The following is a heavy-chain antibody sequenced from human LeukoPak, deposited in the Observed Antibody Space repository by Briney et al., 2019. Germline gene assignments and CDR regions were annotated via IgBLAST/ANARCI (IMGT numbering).Heavy chain of an antibody. Sequence: ASVKVSCKVSGYTLTELSMHWVRQAPGKGLEWMGGFDPEDGETIYAQKFQGRVTMTEDTSTGTAYMELSSLRSEDTAVYYCATDFSAQPGAFDYWGQGTLVTISS. CDR1: GYTLTELS. CDR3: ATDFSAQPGAFDY. J-gene: IGHJ4*02. D-gene: IGHD2/OR15-2a*01. V-gene: IGHV1-24*01. CDR2: FDPEDGET.